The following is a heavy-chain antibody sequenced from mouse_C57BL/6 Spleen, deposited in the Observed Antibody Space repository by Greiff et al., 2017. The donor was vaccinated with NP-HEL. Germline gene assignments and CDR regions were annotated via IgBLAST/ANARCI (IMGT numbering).Heavy chain of an antibody. J-gene: IGHJ3*01. CDR3: ARGGYGSSPWFAY. V-gene: IGHV5-4*01. CDR2: ISDGGSYT. CDR1: GFTFSSYA. D-gene: IGHD1-1*01. Sequence: EVQVVESGGGLVKPGGSLKLSCAASGFTFSSYAMSWVRQTPEKRLEWVATISDGGSYTDYPDNVKGRFTISRDNAKNNLYLQMSHLKSEDTAMYYCARGGYGSSPWFAYWGQGTLVTVSA.